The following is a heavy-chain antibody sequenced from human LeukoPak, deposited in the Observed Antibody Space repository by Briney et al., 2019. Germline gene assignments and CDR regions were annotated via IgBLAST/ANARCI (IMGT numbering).Heavy chain of an antibody. V-gene: IGHV3-21*01. CDR3: ARVGRGDYYYYYMDV. CDR1: GGSFSGYY. J-gene: IGHJ6*03. D-gene: IGHD3-10*01. CDR2: ISSSSSYI. Sequence: ETLSLTCAVYGGSFSGYYWSWIRQAPGKGLEGVSSISSSSSYIYYADSVKGRFTISRDNPKNSLYLQMNSLRAEDTAVYYCARVGRGDYYYYYMDVWGKGTTVTISS.